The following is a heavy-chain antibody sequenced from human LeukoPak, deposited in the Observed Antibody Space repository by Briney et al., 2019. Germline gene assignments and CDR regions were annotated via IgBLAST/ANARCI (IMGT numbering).Heavy chain of an antibody. D-gene: IGHD2-2*01. J-gene: IGHJ4*02. CDR2: IYHSGST. CDR1: GGSISSSNW. Sequence: SGTLSLTCAVSGGSISSSNWWSWVRQPPGKGLEWIGEIYHSGSTNYNPSLKSRVTISVDKSKNQFSLKLSSVTAADTAVYYCARAPGPGYCSSTSCYALGVGSQTPFDYWGQGTLVTVSS. V-gene: IGHV4-4*02. CDR3: ARAPGPGYCSSTSCYALGVGSQTPFDY.